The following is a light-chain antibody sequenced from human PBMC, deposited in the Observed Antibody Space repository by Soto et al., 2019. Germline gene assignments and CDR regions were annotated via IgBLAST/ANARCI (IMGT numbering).Light chain of an antibody. CDR2: RSS. CDR3: QQYSNYWM. Sequence: IVMSQSPSSLSASVGDRVTITCRASQDLDKWLSWYQQKPGKAPKLLIYRSSTLKQWVPSRFSAYGSGTEYILTINVVQPDDFARCNCQQYSNYWMFGQGTMVEIK. J-gene: IGKJ1*01. V-gene: IGKV1-5*03. CDR1: QDLDKW.